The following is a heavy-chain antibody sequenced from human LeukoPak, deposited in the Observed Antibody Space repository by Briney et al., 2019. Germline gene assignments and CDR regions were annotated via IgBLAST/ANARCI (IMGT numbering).Heavy chain of an antibody. CDR2: ICSSGSTI. J-gene: IGHJ4*02. CDR1: GFIFSDYY. Sequence: SGGSLTLSCAASGFIFSDYYTRWLRHAPGKGLEWASYICSSGSTIYYADSVKRRFNISRDNAKNSLYLQMNSLRAEDTAVYYCARDLYYDSSGYDYWGQGTLVTVSS. CDR3: ARDLYYDSSGYDY. V-gene: IGHV3-11*01. D-gene: IGHD3-22*01.